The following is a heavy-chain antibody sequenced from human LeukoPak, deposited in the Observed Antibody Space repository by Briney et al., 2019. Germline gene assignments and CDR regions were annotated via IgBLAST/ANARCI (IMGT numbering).Heavy chain of an antibody. CDR2: IYHSGST. Sequence: PSGTLSLTCAVSGGSISSSNWWSWVRQPPGKGLEWIGEIYHSGSTNYNPSLKSRVTISVDKSKNQFSLKLSSVTAADTAVYYCARARAVAGRTRDYYYGMDVWGQGTTVTVSS. D-gene: IGHD6-19*01. J-gene: IGHJ6*02. CDR1: GGSISSSNW. V-gene: IGHV4-4*02. CDR3: ARARAVAGRTRDYYYGMDV.